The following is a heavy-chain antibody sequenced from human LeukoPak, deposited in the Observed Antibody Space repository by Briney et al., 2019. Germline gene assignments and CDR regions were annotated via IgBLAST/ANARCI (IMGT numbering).Heavy chain of an antibody. CDR3: AKERLGGNYGDYAVDY. J-gene: IGHJ4*02. CDR2: LSGSGITT. D-gene: IGHD4-17*01. V-gene: IGHV3-23*01. CDR1: GFTFSNSA. Sequence: SGGSLRLSCAASGFTFSNSAMSWVRQAPGKGLEWVSTLSGSGITTYYADSVTGRFTISRDNSKKTLDLHMDSLRAEDTAVYYCAKERLGGNYGDYAVDYWGQGTMVTVSS.